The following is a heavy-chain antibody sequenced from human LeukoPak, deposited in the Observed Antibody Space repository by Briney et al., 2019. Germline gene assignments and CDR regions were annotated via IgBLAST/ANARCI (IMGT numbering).Heavy chain of an antibody. V-gene: IGHV3-33*01. CDR1: GFTFSSYG. CDR2: IWYDGSNK. Sequence: PGGSLRLSCAASGFTFSSYGMHWVRQAPGKGLEWVAVIWYDGSNKYYADSVKGRFTISRDNSKNTLYLQMNSLRAEDTAVYYCARESDTMIADPWGQGTQVTVSS. CDR3: ARESDTMIADP. J-gene: IGHJ5*02. D-gene: IGHD3-22*01.